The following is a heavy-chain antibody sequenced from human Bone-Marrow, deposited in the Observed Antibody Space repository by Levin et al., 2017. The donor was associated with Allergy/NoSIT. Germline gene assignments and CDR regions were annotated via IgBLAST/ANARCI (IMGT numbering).Heavy chain of an antibody. J-gene: IGHJ6*03. CDR3: AVNYGYFYMDV. V-gene: IGHV7-4-1*01. D-gene: IGHD3-10*01. Sequence: EASVKVSCRASGYTFNNYALNWVRQAPGQGLEWMGQINTNTGNPTYAPGFTGRFVFSLDTSVSTAYLHIYSLETEDTAMYYCAVNYGYFYMDVWGKGTTVTVSS. CDR1: GYTFNNYA. CDR2: INTNTGNP.